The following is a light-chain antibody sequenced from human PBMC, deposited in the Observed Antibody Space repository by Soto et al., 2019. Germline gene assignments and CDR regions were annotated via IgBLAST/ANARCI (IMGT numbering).Light chain of an antibody. CDR3: QQYGSSPWT. J-gene: IGKJ1*01. V-gene: IGKV3-15*01. Sequence: EIVTSQSPSTLSVSPRDRATLSCRASQTISSYLAWYQQKPGQSPRLLMFGASTRATGIPGRFSGSGSGTEFTLTISSLQSEDFAVYYCQQYGSSPWTVGQGTKVDIK. CDR2: GAS. CDR1: QTISSY.